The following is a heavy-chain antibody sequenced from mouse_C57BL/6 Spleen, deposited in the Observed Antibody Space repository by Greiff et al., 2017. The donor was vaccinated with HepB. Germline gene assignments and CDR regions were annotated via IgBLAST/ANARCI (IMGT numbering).Heavy chain of an antibody. J-gene: IGHJ3*01. Sequence: QVQLQQSGAELVRPGASVTLSCKASGYTFTDYEMHWVKQTPVHGLEWIGAIDPETGGTAYNQKFKGKAILTADKSSSTAYMELRSLTSEDSAVYYCTGYYGSSLWFAYWGQGTLVTVSA. D-gene: IGHD1-1*01. CDR1: GYTFTDYE. CDR2: IDPETGGT. V-gene: IGHV1-15*01. CDR3: TGYYGSSLWFAY.